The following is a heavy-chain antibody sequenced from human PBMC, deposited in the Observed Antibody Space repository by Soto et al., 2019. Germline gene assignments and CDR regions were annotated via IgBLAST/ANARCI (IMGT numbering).Heavy chain of an antibody. V-gene: IGHV3-15*07. CDR1: GFTFSNAW. Sequence: EVQLVESGGGLVKPGGSLRLSCAASGFTFSNAWMNWVRQAPGKGLEWVGRIKSKTDGGTTDYAAPGKGRFTISRDDSKNTLYLQMNSLKTEDTAVYYCTTRLSGWFGELLYFPSFDYWGQGTLVTVSS. D-gene: IGHD3-10*01. J-gene: IGHJ4*02. CDR3: TTRLSGWFGELLYFPSFDY. CDR2: IKSKTDGGTT.